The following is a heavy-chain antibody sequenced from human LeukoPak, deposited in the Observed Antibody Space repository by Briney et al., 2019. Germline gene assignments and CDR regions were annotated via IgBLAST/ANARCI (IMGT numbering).Heavy chain of an antibody. V-gene: IGHV1-2*06. D-gene: IGHD7-27*01. CDR2: INPNSGGT. J-gene: IGHJ4*02. CDR1: GYTFIDYF. CDR3: ARDLPSTSNWELDY. Sequence: ASVKVSCKASGYTFIDYFIHWVRQAPGQGLEWMGRINPNSGGTDYAQNFQGGVTMTRDTSISTAYMELSRLRSDDTAVYYCARDLPSTSNWELDYWGQGILVTVSS.